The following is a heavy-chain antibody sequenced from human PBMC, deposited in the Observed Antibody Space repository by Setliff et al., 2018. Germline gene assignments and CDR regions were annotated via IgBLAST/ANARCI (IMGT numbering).Heavy chain of an antibody. CDR1: GGSISGDS. Sequence: SETLSLTCTVSGGSISGDSWSWIRQPPGKGLEWIGYSSTSGCTNCNPSLESRVTISLDTSKNHFSLNLRSVTAADTAVYYCARLSPYNTGPPFDYWGQGTLVTVSS. CDR3: ARLSPYNTGPPFDY. J-gene: IGHJ4*02. D-gene: IGHD2-8*02. CDR2: SSTSGCT. V-gene: IGHV4-4*08.